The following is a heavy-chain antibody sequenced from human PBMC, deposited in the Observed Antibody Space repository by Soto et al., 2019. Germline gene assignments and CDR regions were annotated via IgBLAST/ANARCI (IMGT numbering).Heavy chain of an antibody. Sequence: QVQLVQSGAEVKKPGSSVSVSCKASGGTLRSHAINWVRQAPGHGREWMGVIIPIFGSPYYAQKFQGRVTITAGEYSIPADMELSSLRSEAPAVYYGAGTGEMPYYHGMDGWGEGTTGTV. J-gene: IGHJ6*02. D-gene: IGHD2-2*01. CDR2: IIPIFGSP. CDR3: AGTGEMPYYHGMDG. V-gene: IGHV1-69*01. CDR1: GGTLRSHA.